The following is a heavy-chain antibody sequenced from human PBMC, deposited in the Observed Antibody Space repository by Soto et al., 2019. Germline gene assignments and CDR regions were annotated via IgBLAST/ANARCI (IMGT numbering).Heavy chain of an antibody. V-gene: IGHV3-48*01. CDR2: ITKSSKTI. CDR3: TRDHGYGYGMDV. D-gene: IGHD5-12*01. J-gene: IGHJ6*02. Sequence: EVQLVESGGGLVQPGVSLRLSCAASGLTFSTYSMNWVRLAPGKGLEWISYITKSSKTIYYADSVKGRFTISRDNAKNSLYLQMNSLRAEDTAVYYCTRDHGYGYGMDVWGQGTTVTVSS. CDR1: GLTFSTYS.